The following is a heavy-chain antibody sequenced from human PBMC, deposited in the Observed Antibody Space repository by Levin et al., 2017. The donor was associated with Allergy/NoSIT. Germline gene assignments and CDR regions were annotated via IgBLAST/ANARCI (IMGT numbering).Heavy chain of an antibody. V-gene: IGHV3-23*01. CDR1: GFTFSSYA. D-gene: IGHD6-19*01. Sequence: GGSLRLSCAASGFTFSSYAMSWVRQAPGKGLEWVSAISGSGGSTYYADSVKGRFTISRDNSKNTLYLQMNSLRAEDTAVYYCAQMYSSGWYSNNPWGWASFDYWGQGTLVTVSS. CDR3: AQMYSSGWYSNNPWGWASFDY. CDR2: ISGSGGST. J-gene: IGHJ4*02.